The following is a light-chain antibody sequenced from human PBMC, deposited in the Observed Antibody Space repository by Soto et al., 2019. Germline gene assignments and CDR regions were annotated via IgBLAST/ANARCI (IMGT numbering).Light chain of an antibody. CDR2: GAS. CDR1: QSVSSTY. V-gene: IGKV3-20*01. J-gene: IGKJ1*01. Sequence: EIELTQSPGTLSLSPGERATLSCRAIQSVSSTYLAWYQHKHGQAPRLLIYGASSRATGIPDRFSGSGSGTDFTLTISRLEPEDFAVYYCQQYDSSPWTFGQGTKV. CDR3: QQYDSSPWT.